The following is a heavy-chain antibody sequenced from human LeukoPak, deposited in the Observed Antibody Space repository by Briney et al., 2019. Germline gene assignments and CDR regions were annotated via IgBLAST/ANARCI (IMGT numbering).Heavy chain of an antibody. CDR2: ISGSGGNT. CDR1: GFTYSSYA. CDR3: AKGGRGSGSYNYFDK. V-gene: IGHV3-23*01. Sequence: GGSLRLSCAATGFTYSSYAMNWVRQAPGKRLEWVSGISGSGGNTYYADSVKGRFTISRDNSKNMLYLEMNSLRTEDTAVYCCAKGGRGSGSYNYFDKWGQGTLVTVSS. D-gene: IGHD3-10*01. J-gene: IGHJ4*02.